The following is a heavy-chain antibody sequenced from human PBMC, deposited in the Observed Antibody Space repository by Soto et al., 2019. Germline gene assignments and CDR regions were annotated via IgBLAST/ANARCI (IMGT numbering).Heavy chain of an antibody. CDR2: IWYDGSNT. CDR1: GFTFRNYG. CDR3: TSDVSYRYFDL. Sequence: QVQLVESGGGVVRPGRSLSLSCAASGFTFRNYGMHWVRQAPGTGLEWVALIWYDGSNTVYTDSVKGRCTISRDNSKRTLHLQMNSLRAEDTALYYCTSDVSYRYFDLWGRGSLVTVCS. J-gene: IGHJ2*01. V-gene: IGHV3-33*01.